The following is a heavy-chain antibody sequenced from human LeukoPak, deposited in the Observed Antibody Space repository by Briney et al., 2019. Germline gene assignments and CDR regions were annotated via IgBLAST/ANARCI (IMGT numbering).Heavy chain of an antibody. Sequence: GGSLRPSCAASGFTFSSYSMNWVRQAPGKGLEWVSYISSSSSTIYYADSVKGRFTISRDNAKNSLYLQMNSLRAEDTAVYYCASPPYYDILTGYSPLSWGQGTLVTVSS. CDR2: ISSSSSTI. CDR1: GFTFSSYS. D-gene: IGHD3-9*01. J-gene: IGHJ4*02. V-gene: IGHV3-48*01. CDR3: ASPPYYDILTGYSPLS.